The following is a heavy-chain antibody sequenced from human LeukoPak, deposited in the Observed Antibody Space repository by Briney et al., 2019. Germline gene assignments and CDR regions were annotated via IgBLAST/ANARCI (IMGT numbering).Heavy chain of an antibody. V-gene: IGHV1-18*01. CDR3: ARDCSGGSCHFDY. CDR2: ISGYNGKT. Sequence: ASVKVSCKASGYIFTSYGISWVRQAPGQGLEWMGWISGYNGKTYPTQKLQGRVTMSTDTSTFTSYMELRSLTSDDTAIYYCARDCSGGSCHFDYWGQGTLVTVSS. J-gene: IGHJ4*02. CDR1: GYIFTSYG. D-gene: IGHD2-15*01.